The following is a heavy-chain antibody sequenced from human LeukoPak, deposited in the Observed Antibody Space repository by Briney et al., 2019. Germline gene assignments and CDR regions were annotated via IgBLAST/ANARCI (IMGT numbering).Heavy chain of an antibody. CDR2: IYTSGST. CDR1: GGSISSVSYY. J-gene: IGHJ4*02. CDR3: AREDYSNPPFAY. D-gene: IGHD4-11*01. Sequence: SETLSLTCTVSGGSISSVSYYWSWIRQPAGKGLEWIGRIYTSGSTNYNPSLKSRVTISVDTSKNQFSLKLSSVTAADTAVYYCAREDYSNPPFAYWGQGTLVTVSS. V-gene: IGHV4-61*02.